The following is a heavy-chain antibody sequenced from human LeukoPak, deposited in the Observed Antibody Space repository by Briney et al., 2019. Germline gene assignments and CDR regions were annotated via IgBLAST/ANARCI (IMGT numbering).Heavy chain of an antibody. CDR3: AREIFWSGYFSNLHFDY. CDR1: RFTFSTYD. D-gene: IGHD3-3*01. V-gene: IGHV3-13*01. CDR2: IRTADDT. J-gene: IGHJ4*02. Sequence: GGSLRLSCAASRFTFSTYDMHWVRQATGKGLECVSVIRTADDTYYADSVRGRFTISRDNAKNSLYLQMNNLRPEDTAVYYCAREIFWSGYFSNLHFDYWGQGTLVTVSS.